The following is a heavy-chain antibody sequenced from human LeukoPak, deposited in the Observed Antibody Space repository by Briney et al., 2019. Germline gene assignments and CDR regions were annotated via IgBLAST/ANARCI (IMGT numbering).Heavy chain of an antibody. V-gene: IGHV4-4*02. Sequence: PSVTLSLTCAVSGGSISSSNWWSWVRQPPGTGLGWIGQIHHNGSTNYNPSLKNLVTISVDKSKNQFSLKLRSVTAADTAVYYCARPLSLGYCSGGSCYGRGAWFDRWGQGTLVTVSS. J-gene: IGHJ5*02. CDR1: GGSISSSNW. CDR3: ARPLSLGYCSGGSCYGRGAWFDR. CDR2: IHHNGST. D-gene: IGHD2-15*01.